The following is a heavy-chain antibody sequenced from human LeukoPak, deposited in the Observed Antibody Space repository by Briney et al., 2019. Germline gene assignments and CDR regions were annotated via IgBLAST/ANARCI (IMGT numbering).Heavy chain of an antibody. V-gene: IGHV1-69*05. CDR3: ARGCEPAARPLGYYYMDV. CDR2: IIPIFGTA. D-gene: IGHD6-6*01. CDR1: GGTFSSYA. Sequence: ASVKVSCKASGGTFSSYAISWVRQAPGQGLEWMRGIIPIFGTANYAQKFQGRVTITTDESTSTAYMELSSLRSEDTAVYYCARGCEPAARPLGYYYMDVWGKGATVTVSS. J-gene: IGHJ6*03.